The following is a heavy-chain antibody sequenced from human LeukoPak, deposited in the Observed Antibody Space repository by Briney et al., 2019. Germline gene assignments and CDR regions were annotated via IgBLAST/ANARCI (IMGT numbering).Heavy chain of an antibody. CDR1: GYTFTSYY. D-gene: IGHD6-19*01. CDR3: ARRGIPQKTAGAGIQLDY. CDR2: FIPSGGNT. Sequence: ASVKVSCKASGYTFTSYYMHWVRHAPGQGLEWMGIFIPSGGNTGYAQKFQGRVTMTRDTSTSTVYKELSSLRSEDTAVYYCARRGIPQKTAGAGIQLDYWGQGTLVTVST. J-gene: IGHJ4*02. V-gene: IGHV1-46*01.